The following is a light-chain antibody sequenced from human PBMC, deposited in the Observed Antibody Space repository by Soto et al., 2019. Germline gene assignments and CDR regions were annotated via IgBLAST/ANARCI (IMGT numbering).Light chain of an antibody. CDR3: QQYNNWPPWT. Sequence: EIVMTQSPATLSVSPGERVTLSCRASQSVGSNLAWYQHKPGQAPRLLISGASTRATGIPARFSGTGSGTEFTLTIRSLQSEGFAVYYCQQYNNWPPWTFGQGTKVEIK. CDR2: GAS. V-gene: IGKV3-15*01. CDR1: QSVGSN. J-gene: IGKJ1*01.